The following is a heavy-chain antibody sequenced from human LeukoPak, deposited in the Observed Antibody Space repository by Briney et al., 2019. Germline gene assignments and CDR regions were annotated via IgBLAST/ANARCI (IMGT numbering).Heavy chain of an antibody. CDR3: ARVFEGSGGARYYYMDV. CDR2: IYYSGST. V-gene: IGHV4-59*01. D-gene: IGHD3-16*01. CDR1: GGSISSYY. Sequence: SETLSLTCTGSGGSISSYYWSWIRQPPGKELEWIGYIYYSGSTNYNPSLKSRVTISVDTSKNQFSLKLSSVTAADTAVYYCARVFEGSGGARYYYMDVWGKGTTVTVSS. J-gene: IGHJ6*03.